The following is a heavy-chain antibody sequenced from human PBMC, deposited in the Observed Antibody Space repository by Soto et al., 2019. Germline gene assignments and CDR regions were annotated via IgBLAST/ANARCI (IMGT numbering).Heavy chain of an antibody. CDR2: INPNSGGT. J-gene: IGHJ6*02. CDR1: GYTFTGYY. CDR3: ASRYGQPLLYQGNYYYGMDV. Sequence: ASVKVSFKASGYTFTGYYMHWLRQAPGQGLEWMGWINPNSGGTNYAQKFQGRVTMTRDTSISTAYMELSRLRSDDTAVYYCASRYGQPLLYQGNYYYGMDVWGQGTTVTVSS. V-gene: IGHV1-2*02. D-gene: IGHD2-2*02.